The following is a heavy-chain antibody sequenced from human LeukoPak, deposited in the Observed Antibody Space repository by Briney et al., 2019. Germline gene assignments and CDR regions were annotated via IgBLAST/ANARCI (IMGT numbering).Heavy chain of an antibody. CDR1: GGTFSSYA. CDR2: IIPILGIA. CDR3: ARAVAGYYFDY. J-gene: IGHJ4*02. Sequence: SVKVSCKASGGTFSSYAISWVRQAPGQGLEWMGRIIPILGIANYAQKLQGRVTMTTDTSTSTAYMELRSLRSDDTAVYYCARAVAGYYFDYWGQGTLVTVSS. V-gene: IGHV1-69*04. D-gene: IGHD6-19*01.